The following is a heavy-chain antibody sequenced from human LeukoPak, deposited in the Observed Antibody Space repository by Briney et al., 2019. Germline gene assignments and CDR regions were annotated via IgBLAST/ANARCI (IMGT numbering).Heavy chain of an antibody. V-gene: IGHV3-33*01. J-gene: IGHJ4*02. D-gene: IGHD1-26*01. CDR3: AAASGSYFSIGY. Sequence: GRSLRLSCAASGFTFSSYGMPWVRQAPGKGLEWVAVIWYDGSNKYYADSVKGRFTISRDNSKNTLYLQMNSVRAEDTAVYYCAAASGSYFSIGYWGQGTLVTVSS. CDR2: IWYDGSNK. CDR1: GFTFSSYG.